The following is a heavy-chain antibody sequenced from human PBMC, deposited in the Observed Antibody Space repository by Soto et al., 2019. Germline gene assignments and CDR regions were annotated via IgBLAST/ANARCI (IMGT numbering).Heavy chain of an antibody. CDR3: ARDKSYCSGSSCYGLFDY. V-gene: IGHV3-30-3*01. D-gene: IGHD2-15*01. CDR2: ISYDGSNK. J-gene: IGHJ4*02. CDR1: GFTFSSYA. Sequence: GGSLRLSCAASGFTFSSYAMHWVRQAPGKGLEWVAVISYDGSNKYYADSVKGRFTISRDNSKNTLYLQMNSLRAEDTAVYYCARDKSYCSGSSCYGLFDYWGQGTLVTVSS.